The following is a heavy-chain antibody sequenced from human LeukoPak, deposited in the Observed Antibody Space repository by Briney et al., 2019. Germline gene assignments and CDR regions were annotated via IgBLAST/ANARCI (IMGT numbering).Heavy chain of an antibody. CDR3: ARDELSSVGYCNA. D-gene: IGHD2-15*01. CDR2: INTNTGNP. CDR1: GYTFTGYY. Sequence: ASVKVSCKASGYTFTGYYMHWVRQAPGQGLEWMGWINTNTGNPTYAQGFTGRFVFSLDTSVSTAYLQISSLKAEDTAVYYCARDELSSVGYCNAWGQGTLVTVSS. J-gene: IGHJ5*02. V-gene: IGHV7-4-1*02.